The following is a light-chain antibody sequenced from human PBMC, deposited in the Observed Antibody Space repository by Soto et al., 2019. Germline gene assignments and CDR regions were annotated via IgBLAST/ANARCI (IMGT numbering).Light chain of an antibody. CDR1: SSDVGGYNY. CDR2: EVS. Sequence: QSALTQPASVSGSPGQSITISCTGTSSDVGGYNYVSWYQQHPGKAPKLMIYEVSNRPSGVSNRFSGSKSGNTASLTISGLQAEDEADYYCRSYTSSSTSFGGGTQLTVL. CDR3: RSYTSSSTS. J-gene: IGLJ2*01. V-gene: IGLV2-14*01.